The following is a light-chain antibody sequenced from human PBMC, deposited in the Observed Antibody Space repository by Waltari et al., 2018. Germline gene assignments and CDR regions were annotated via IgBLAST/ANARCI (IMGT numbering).Light chain of an antibody. V-gene: IGLV2-14*01. Sequence: QSALTQPASVSGSPGQSITISCSGTDSDVGAYDFVSWYQQHPSKAPHLIIYEVRNRPSGIPNRFPASNSGNTASLTISGLQAEDEADYCCSSYTTSSAPGVFGTGTRVTVL. CDR2: EVR. CDR1: DSDVGAYDF. J-gene: IGLJ1*01. CDR3: SSYTTSSAPGV.